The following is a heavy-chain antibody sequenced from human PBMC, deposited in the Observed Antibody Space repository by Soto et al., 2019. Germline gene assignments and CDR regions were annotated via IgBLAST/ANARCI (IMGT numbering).Heavy chain of an antibody. Sequence: EVQLLESGGGLVQPGGSLRLSCAASGFTFATYTMSWVRQTPGKGLEWVSAITGSDGRTYYADSVKGRFTISRDNSKNTLYLQMSSLGAEYTAVYYCAKNSAATIRVGFDYWGQGTLVTVSS. V-gene: IGHV3-23*01. CDR3: AKNSAATIRVGFDY. CDR2: ITGSDGRT. D-gene: IGHD5-12*01. CDR1: GFTFATYT. J-gene: IGHJ4*02.